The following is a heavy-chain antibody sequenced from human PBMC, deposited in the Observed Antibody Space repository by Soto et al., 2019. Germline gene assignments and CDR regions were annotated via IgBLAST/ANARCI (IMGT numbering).Heavy chain of an antibody. CDR3: AMPAALLFSEWLSPNDSFDF. D-gene: IGHD3-3*01. Sequence: QVQLVESGGGLLKPGGSLRLSCAASGFTFSDYYMSWIRQAPGKGLQLVSYISSSGRTIYYSDSVKGRFTISRDNANNSLSLQMNNLRAEDTAVYYCAMPAALLFSEWLSPNDSFDFWGQGTMVTVSS. V-gene: IGHV3-11*01. J-gene: IGHJ3*01. CDR1: GFTFSDYY. CDR2: ISSSGRTI.